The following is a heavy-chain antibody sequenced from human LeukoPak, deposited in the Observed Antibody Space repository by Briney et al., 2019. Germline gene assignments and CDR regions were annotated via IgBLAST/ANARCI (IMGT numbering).Heavy chain of an antibody. D-gene: IGHD6-19*01. CDR3: TRDGSKEWLEYNWFDP. CDR2: INPNSGGT. Sequence: ASVQVSCKASVYTFTGYYMHWVRQAPGHALEWMGWINPNSGGTNYAQKFQGRVTMTRDTSISTAYMELSRLRSDDTAVYYCTRDGSKEWLEYNWFDPWGQGTLVTVSS. J-gene: IGHJ5*02. CDR1: VYTFTGYY. V-gene: IGHV1-2*02.